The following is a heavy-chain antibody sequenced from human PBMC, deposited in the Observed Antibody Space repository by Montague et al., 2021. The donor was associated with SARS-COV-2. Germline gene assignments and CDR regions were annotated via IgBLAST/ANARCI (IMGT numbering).Heavy chain of an antibody. D-gene: IGHD6-13*01. CDR3: ARGDHPQSASWCFFGT. J-gene: IGHJ5*02. V-gene: IGHV4-4*07. Sequence: SETLSLTCTVSGGSINYYYWHWLRQSAAKGLEWIGRIYSSGNANYSPSLKSRVTMSVDTSQNQFSLKLNSLTAADTAVYYCARGDHPQSASWCFFGTWGQGALVTVSS. CDR1: GGSINYYY. CDR2: IYSSGNA.